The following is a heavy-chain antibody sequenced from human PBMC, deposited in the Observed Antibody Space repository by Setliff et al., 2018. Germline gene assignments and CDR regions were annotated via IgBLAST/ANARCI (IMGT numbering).Heavy chain of an antibody. J-gene: IGHJ3*02. Sequence: SETLSLTCTVSGGSISSGSYYWSWIRQPAGKGLEWIGHIYTSGNTFYNPSLGSRLTISGDKSKNQFSLKLSSVTAADTAVYYCARRIVGAVDGFDIWGQGTMVTVSS. V-gene: IGHV4-61*09. CDR2: IYTSGNT. D-gene: IGHD1-26*01. CDR1: GGSISSGSYY. CDR3: ARRIVGAVDGFDI.